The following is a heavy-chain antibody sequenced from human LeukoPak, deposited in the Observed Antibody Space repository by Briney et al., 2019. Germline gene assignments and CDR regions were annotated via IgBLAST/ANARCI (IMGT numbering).Heavy chain of an antibody. J-gene: IGHJ6*02. CDR3: ARVSGGSTYYYYYGMDV. V-gene: IGHV4-34*01. CDR2: INHSGST. CDR1: GGSFSGYH. Sequence: PSETLSLTCAVYGGSFSGYHWSWIRQPPGKGLEWIGEINHSGSTNYNPSLKSRVTISVDTSKNQFSLKLSSVTAADTAVYYCARVSGGSTYYYYYGMDVWGQGTTVTVSS. D-gene: IGHD2-15*01.